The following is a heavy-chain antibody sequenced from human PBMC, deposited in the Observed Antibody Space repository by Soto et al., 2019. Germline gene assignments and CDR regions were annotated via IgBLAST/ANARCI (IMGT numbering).Heavy chain of an antibody. CDR3: AKSSVWYPYFDS. V-gene: IGHV3-23*01. D-gene: IGHD6-13*01. Sequence: GGSLRLSCAASEFSYDDYAMSWVRQAPGKGLEWVSSITYTGVSTYYADSVKGRFTISRDNSRDTLFLQMNSLRAEDTAIYYCAKSSVWYPYFDSWGQGTLVTVS. CDR1: EFSYDDYA. CDR2: ITYTGVST. J-gene: IGHJ4*02.